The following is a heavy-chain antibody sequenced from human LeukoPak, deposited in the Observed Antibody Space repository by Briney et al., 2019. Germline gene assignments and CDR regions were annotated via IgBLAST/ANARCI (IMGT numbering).Heavy chain of an antibody. J-gene: IGHJ3*02. CDR2: IDPSDSFT. V-gene: IGHV5-10-1*04. CDR1: GYSFTSYW. D-gene: IGHD3-10*01. CDR3: ARNAEASGAFDI. Sequence: GESLKISCKGSGYSFTSYWISWVRQMPGKGLEWMGGIDPSDSFTSYSPSFQGQVTISADKSISTAYLQWSSLKASDTAMYYCARNAEASGAFDIWGQGTMVTVSS.